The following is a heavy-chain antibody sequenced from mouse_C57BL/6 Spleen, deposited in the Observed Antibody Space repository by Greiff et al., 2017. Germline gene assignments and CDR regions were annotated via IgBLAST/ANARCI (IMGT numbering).Heavy chain of an antibody. Sequence: QVQLQQSGAELVRPGTSVKVSCKASGYAFTNYLIEWVKQRPGQGLEWIGVINPGSGGTNYNEKFKGKATLTADKSSSTAYMQLSSLTSEDSAVYFCARGTTVVGYFDYWGQGTTLTVSS. D-gene: IGHD1-1*01. CDR3: ARGTTVVGYFDY. CDR1: GYAFTNYL. V-gene: IGHV1-54*01. CDR2: INPGSGGT. J-gene: IGHJ2*01.